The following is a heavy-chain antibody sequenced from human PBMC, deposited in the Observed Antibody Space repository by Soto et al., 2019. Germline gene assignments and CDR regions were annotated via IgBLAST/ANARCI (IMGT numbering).Heavy chain of an antibody. V-gene: IGHV3-15*07. CDR3: TTGSVEGV. CDR1: GLTISNAW. Sequence: EVQLVESGGGFIYPGGSLRLSCAASGLTISNAWMNWVRQAPGKGLEWVVRIKTNTEGGTTHYSAAVKGSFTVSRDDSKNTLYLQMNSLKTEDTAVYYCTTGSVEGVWGQGTTVTVSS. CDR2: IKTNTEGGTT. D-gene: IGHD2-15*01. J-gene: IGHJ6*02.